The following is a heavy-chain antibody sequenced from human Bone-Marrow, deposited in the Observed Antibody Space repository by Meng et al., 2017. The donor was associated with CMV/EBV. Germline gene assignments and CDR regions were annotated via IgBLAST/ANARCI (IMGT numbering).Heavy chain of an antibody. CDR2: IYYRGST. V-gene: IGHV4-39*01. J-gene: IGHJ4*02. CDR1: GDSISVSSYS. Sequence: SGDSISVSSYSWGWIRRPPGKGLEWIGSIYYRGSTYYSPSLKSRLTMLVDTSKNQFSLKLSSVTAADTAVYFCARRRDAGTSTVDYWGQGALVTVSS. CDR3: ARRRDAGTSTVDY. D-gene: IGHD1-1*01.